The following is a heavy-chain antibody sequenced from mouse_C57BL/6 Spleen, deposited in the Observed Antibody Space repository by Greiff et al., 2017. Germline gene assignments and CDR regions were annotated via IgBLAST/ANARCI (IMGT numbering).Heavy chain of an antibody. CDR2: IYPGDGDT. Sequence: VQLQQPGPELVKPGASVKLSCKASGYAFSSSWMNWVKQRPGKGLEWIGRIYPGDGDTNYNGKFKGKATLTADKSSSTAYMQLSSLTSEDSAVYVGAKHYDYDGGYAMAYWGQGTSVTVSA. D-gene: IGHD2-4*01. CDR1: GYAFSSSW. J-gene: IGHJ4*01. CDR3: AKHYDYDGGYAMAY. V-gene: IGHV1-82*01.